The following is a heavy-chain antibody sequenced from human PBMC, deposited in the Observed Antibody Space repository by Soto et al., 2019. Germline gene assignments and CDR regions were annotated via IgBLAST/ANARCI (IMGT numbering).Heavy chain of an antibody. D-gene: IGHD3-10*01. CDR1: GFTFSSYG. CDR2: ISTRSSTI. CDR3: ARGDYYGSGSDFDY. Sequence: PGGSLRLSCAASGFTFSSYGMNRVRQAPGKGLEWVSYISTRSSTIYYADSVKGRFTISRDNAKNSLYLQMNSLRAEDTAVYYCARGDYYGSGSDFDYWGQGT. V-gene: IGHV3-48*01. J-gene: IGHJ4*02.